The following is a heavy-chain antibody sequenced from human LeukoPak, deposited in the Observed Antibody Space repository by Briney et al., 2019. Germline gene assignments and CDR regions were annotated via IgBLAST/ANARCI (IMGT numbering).Heavy chain of an antibody. V-gene: IGHV1-2*02. J-gene: IGHJ4*02. Sequence: ASVKVSCKASGYTFTGYYMHWVRQAPGQGLEWMGWINPNSGGTNYAQKFQGRGTMTRDTSISTAYMELSRLRSDDTAVYYCARGAAARLWFGELYVDYWGQGTLVTVSS. CDR2: INPNSGGT. CDR3: ARGAAARLWFGELYVDY. D-gene: IGHD3-10*01. CDR1: GYTFTGYY.